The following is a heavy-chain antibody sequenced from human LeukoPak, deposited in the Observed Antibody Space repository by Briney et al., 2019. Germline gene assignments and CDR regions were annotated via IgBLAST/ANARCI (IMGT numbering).Heavy chain of an antibody. CDR1: GGTFSSYA. CDR3: ARDLIAARPGWFDP. V-gene: IGHV1-18*01. Sequence: GASVKVSCKASGGTFSSYAISWVRQAPGQGLEWMGWISAYNGNTNYAQNLQGRVTLTTDTSASTAYMELRSLRSDDTAVYYCARDLIAARPGWFDPWGQGTLVIVSS. J-gene: IGHJ5*02. CDR2: ISAYNGNT. D-gene: IGHD6-6*01.